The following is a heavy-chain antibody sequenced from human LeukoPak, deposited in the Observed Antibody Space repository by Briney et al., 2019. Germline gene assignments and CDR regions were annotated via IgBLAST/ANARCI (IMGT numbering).Heavy chain of an antibody. CDR2: INPAGGRT. J-gene: IGHJ4*02. CDR1: GGTFSSYA. V-gene: IGHV1-46*01. CDR3: ARGYYYGSGSYLISFDF. Sequence: ASVKVSCKASGGTFSSYAISWVRQAPGQGLEWVGMINPAGGRTVYAQKFQGRVTMSTDTSTSTVSMELSSLRSEDTAVYYCARGYYYGSGSYLISFDFWGQGTLVTVSS. D-gene: IGHD3-10*01.